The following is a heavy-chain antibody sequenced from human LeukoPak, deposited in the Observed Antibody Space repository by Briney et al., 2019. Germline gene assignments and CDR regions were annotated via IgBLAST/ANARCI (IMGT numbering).Heavy chain of an antibody. Sequence: GGSLRLSCAASGFTFSSYGMSWVRQAPGKGLEWVSAISGSGGSTYYADSVKGRFTISRDNSKNTLYLQMNSLRAEDTAVYYCARGSSGYSLEGWGQGTLVTVSS. CDR2: ISGSGGST. D-gene: IGHD3-22*01. J-gene: IGHJ4*02. CDR1: GFTFSSYG. CDR3: ARGSSGYSLEG. V-gene: IGHV3-23*01.